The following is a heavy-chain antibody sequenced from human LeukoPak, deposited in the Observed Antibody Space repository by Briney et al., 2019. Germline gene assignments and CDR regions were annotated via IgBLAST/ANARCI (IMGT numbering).Heavy chain of an antibody. V-gene: IGHV1-69*01. CDR3: ARGPITTSSHFDY. CDR2: IIPIFATA. CDR1: GGTFSSYA. D-gene: IGHD3-22*01. Sequence: SVKVSCKASGGTFSSYAISWVRQAPGQGLEWMGGIIPIFATANYAQKFQGRVTITADESTSTAYMELSSLRSEDTAVYYCARGPITTSSHFDYWGQGTLVTVSS. J-gene: IGHJ4*02.